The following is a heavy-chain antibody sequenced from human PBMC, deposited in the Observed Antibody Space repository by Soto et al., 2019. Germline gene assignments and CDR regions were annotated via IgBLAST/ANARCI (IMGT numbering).Heavy chain of an antibody. CDR1: GFTFNNYA. Sequence: EVQLLESGGGLVQPGGSLRLSCAASGFTFNNYAMGWVRQAPGKGLEWVSAITDSGDDTYYIDSVKGRFTISRDNSKSTLYLQMNSLRAEDTAIYYCAKVGSRSLSPHYYFDYWGQGTLVTVSS. CDR2: ITDSGDDT. V-gene: IGHV3-23*01. D-gene: IGHD2-15*01. CDR3: AKVGSRSLSPHYYFDY. J-gene: IGHJ4*02.